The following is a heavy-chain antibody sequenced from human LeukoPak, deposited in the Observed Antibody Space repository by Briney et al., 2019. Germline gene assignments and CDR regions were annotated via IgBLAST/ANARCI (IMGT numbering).Heavy chain of an antibody. J-gene: IGHJ3*01. D-gene: IGHD2-21*02. V-gene: IGHV3-48*01. CDR1: GFTFSSYS. CDR3: AKDQVPYCTTDCYGAIDA. CDR2: IGSSGSPT. Sequence: GGSLRLSCEASGFTFSSYSMSWVRQAPGKRLEWVSYIGSSGSPTHYADSVKRRFTISRDNAKTSLYLQMNSLTVEDTAVYYCAKDQVPYCTTDCYGAIDAWGQGTLVTVSS.